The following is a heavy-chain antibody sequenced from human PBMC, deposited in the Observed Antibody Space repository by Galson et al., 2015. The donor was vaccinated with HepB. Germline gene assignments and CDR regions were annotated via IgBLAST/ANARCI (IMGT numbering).Heavy chain of an antibody. V-gene: IGHV3-23*01. J-gene: IGHJ5*02. D-gene: IGHD6-13*01. CDR2: ISGSGASS. Sequence: SLRLSCAASGFAFSTYAMTWVRQAPGKGLEWVASISGSGASSFYADSVQGRFTISRGNSRNTVFLQLNSLRGEDTAVYYCAKGGTAYPSSWYAPGGQGTLPPVSP. CDR3: AKGGTAYPSSWYAP. CDR1: GFAFSTYA.